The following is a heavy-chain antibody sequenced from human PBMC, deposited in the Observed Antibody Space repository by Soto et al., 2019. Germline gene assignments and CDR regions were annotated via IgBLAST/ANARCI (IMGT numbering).Heavy chain of an antibody. V-gene: IGHV3-21*01. CDR3: AREWGLRGYDFWSASKGYYYYGMDV. CDR1: GFTFSSYS. CDR2: ISSSSSYI. Sequence: EVQLVESGGGLVKPGGSLRLSCAASGFTFSSYSMNWVRQAPGKGLEWVSSISSSSSYIYYADSVKGRFTVSRDNAKNSLYLQMNSLRAEDTAVYYCAREWGLRGYDFWSASKGYYYYGMDVWGQGTTVTVSS. J-gene: IGHJ6*02. D-gene: IGHD3-3*01.